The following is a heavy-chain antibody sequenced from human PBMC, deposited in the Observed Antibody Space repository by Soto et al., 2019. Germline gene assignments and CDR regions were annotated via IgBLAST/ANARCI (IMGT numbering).Heavy chain of an antibody. CDR3: ARDDDYGDYVGGD. Sequence: QVQLVESGGGVVQPGRSLRLSCAASGFTFSSYGMHWVRQAPGKGLEWVAVIWYDGSNKYYADSVKGRFTISRDNXKNTLYLQMNSLRAEDTAVYYCARDDDYGDYVGGDWGQGTLVTVSS. CDR1: GFTFSSYG. D-gene: IGHD4-17*01. CDR2: IWYDGSNK. V-gene: IGHV3-33*01. J-gene: IGHJ4*02.